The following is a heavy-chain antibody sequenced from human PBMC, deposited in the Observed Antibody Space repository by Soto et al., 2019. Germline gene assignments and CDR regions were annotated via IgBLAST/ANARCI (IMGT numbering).Heavy chain of an antibody. CDR2: ISAYNGNT. J-gene: IGHJ4*02. CDR3: ARDNLATGVSDY. Sequence: ASVKVSCKASGYTFTSYGISWVRQAPGQGLEWMGWISAYNGNTNDAQKLQGRVTMTTDTSTSTAYMELRSLRSDDTAVYYCARDNLATGVSDYWGKGTRVTVSS. D-gene: IGHD5-12*01. CDR1: GYTFTSYG. V-gene: IGHV1-18*01.